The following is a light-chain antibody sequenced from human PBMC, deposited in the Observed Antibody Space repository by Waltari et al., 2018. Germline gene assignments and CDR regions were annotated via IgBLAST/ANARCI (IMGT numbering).Light chain of an antibody. CDR3: QHFHSIPLT. CDR2: LAS. V-gene: IGKV1-NL1*01. Sequence: DIEMTQSPSSLSASIGDRVTITCRASQDISNSLAWYQQRPGKPPRLLVYLASRLESGVPARFSGSGSGTDYTLTISSLQAEDFATYYCQHFHSIPLTFGQGTKVEIK. CDR1: QDISNS. J-gene: IGKJ1*01.